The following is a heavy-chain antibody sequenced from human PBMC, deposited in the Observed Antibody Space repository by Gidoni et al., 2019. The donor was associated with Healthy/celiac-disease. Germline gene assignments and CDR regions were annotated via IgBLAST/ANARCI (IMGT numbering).Heavy chain of an antibody. V-gene: IGHV1-69*04. CDR1: GGTFSSYA. J-gene: IGHJ5*02. CDR3: ARDHEEVWFDP. Sequence: QVQPVQSGAEVKKPGSSVKVSCKASGGTFSSYAISWVRQAPGQGLEWMGRIIPILGIANYAQKFQGRVTMTADKSTSTAYMELSSLGSEDTAVYYCARDHEEVWFDPWGQGTLVTVSS. CDR2: IIPILGIA.